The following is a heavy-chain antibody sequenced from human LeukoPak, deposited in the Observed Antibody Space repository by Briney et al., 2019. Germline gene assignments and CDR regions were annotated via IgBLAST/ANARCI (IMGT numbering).Heavy chain of an antibody. D-gene: IGHD3-10*01. CDR3: ARGRGVLWFGSTGFDP. CDR1: GYTFTSYD. V-gene: IGHV1-8*01. Sequence: RWASVKVSCKASGYTFTSYDINWVRQATGQGLELMGWMNPNSGNTGYAQKFQGRVTMTRNTSISTAYMELSSLRSEDTAVYYCARGRGVLWFGSTGFDPWGQGTLVTVSS. J-gene: IGHJ5*02. CDR2: MNPNSGNT.